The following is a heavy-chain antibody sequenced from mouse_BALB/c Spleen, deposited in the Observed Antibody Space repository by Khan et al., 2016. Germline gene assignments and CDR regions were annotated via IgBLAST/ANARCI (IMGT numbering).Heavy chain of an antibody. CDR2: ISYSGSP. V-gene: IGHV3-2*02. D-gene: IGHD1-2*01. CDR1: GYSITSGYG. Sequence: EVQLQESGPGLVKPSQSLSLTCTVTGYSITSGYGWNWIRQFPGNKLEWMGYISYSGSPNYNPSLKSRISITRDTSKNQFFLPLNSVTTEDTATYYCARTARIKYWGQGTTLTGSS. J-gene: IGHJ2*01. CDR3: ARTARIKY.